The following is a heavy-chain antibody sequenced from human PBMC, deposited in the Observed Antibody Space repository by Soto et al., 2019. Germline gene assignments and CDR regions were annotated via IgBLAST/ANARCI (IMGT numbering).Heavy chain of an antibody. Sequence: ASVKVSCKASGYTFTSYDINWVRQATGQGLEWMGWMTPNSGNTCYAQKFQGTVTMTRNTSISTAYMELSSLRSEDTAVYYCARSWIGIGLNDYRGQGTLVTVSS. CDR1: GYTFTSYD. CDR3: ARSWIGIGLNDY. V-gene: IGHV1-8*01. J-gene: IGHJ4*02. D-gene: IGHD3-3*01. CDR2: MTPNSGNT.